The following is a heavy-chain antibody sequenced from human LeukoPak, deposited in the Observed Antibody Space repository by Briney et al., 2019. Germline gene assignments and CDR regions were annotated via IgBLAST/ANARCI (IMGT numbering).Heavy chain of an antibody. CDR2: INHSGST. CDR3: ARGGLGATSTRTQQPNDY. D-gene: IGHD1-26*01. CDR1: GGSFSGYY. V-gene: IGHV4-34*01. Sequence: KSSETLCLTCAVYGGSFSGYYWSWIRQPPGEGLEWIGEINHSGSTNYNPSLKSRVTISVDTSKNQFSLKLSSVTAADTAVYYCARGGLGATSTRTQQPNDYWGQGTLVTVSS. J-gene: IGHJ4*02.